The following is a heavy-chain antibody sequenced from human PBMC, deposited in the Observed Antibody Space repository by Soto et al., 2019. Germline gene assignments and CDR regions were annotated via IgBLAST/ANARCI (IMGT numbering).Heavy chain of an antibody. Sequence: QITLKESGPTLVKPTQTLTLTCTFSGFSLSTSGVGVGWIRQPPGKALEWLALVYWNDDKRYSPSLESRLTITKDPSKNHVVLTMANMDPVDAATYYCAHSPDIIISPAASAFDYWGQGTPVTVSS. D-gene: IGHD2-2*01. J-gene: IGHJ4*02. V-gene: IGHV2-5*01. CDR1: GFSLSTSGVG. CDR3: AHSPDIIISPAASAFDY. CDR2: VYWNDDK.